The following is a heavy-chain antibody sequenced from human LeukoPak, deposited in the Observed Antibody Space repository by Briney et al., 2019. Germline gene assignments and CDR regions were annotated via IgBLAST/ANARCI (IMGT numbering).Heavy chain of an antibody. J-gene: IGHJ4*02. CDR3: AKGDDDSSGYSDY. V-gene: IGHV3-23*01. Sequence: GGSLRLSCAASGFTFSSYAMSWVRQAPGKGLEWVSAISGSGGSTYYADSAKGRFTISRDNSKNTLYLQMNSLRAEDTAVYYCAKGDDDSSGYSDYWGQGTLVTVSS. D-gene: IGHD3-22*01. CDR2: ISGSGGST. CDR1: GFTFSSYA.